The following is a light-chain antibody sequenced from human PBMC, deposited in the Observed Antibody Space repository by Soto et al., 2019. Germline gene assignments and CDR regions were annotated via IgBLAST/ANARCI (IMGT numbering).Light chain of an antibody. CDR2: EVS. Sequence: QSLLTQPASVSGSPGQSITISCTGTSSDVGGYNYVSWYQQHPGKAPKLMIYEVSNRPSGVSNRFSGSKSGNTASLTISGLQAVDEADYYCTSYTSISLYVFGTGTKV. J-gene: IGLJ1*01. CDR3: TSYTSISLYV. V-gene: IGLV2-14*01. CDR1: SSDVGGYNY.